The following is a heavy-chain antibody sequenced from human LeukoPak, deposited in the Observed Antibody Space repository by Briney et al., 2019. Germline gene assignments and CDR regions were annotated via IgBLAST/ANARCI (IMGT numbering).Heavy chain of an antibody. Sequence: GGSLRLSCAASGFTFSSYAMSWVRQAPGKGLEWVSAISGSGGSTYYADFVKGRFTISRDNSKNTLYLQMNSLRAEDTAVYYCAKDPKRYCSGGSCHYFDYWGQGTLVTVSS. CDR2: ISGSGGST. D-gene: IGHD2-15*01. J-gene: IGHJ4*02. V-gene: IGHV3-23*01. CDR1: GFTFSSYA. CDR3: AKDPKRYCSGGSCHYFDY.